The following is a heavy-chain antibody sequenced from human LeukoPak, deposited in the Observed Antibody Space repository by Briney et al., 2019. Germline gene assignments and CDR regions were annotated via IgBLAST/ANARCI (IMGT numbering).Heavy chain of an antibody. CDR3: VRDWNGDYFDY. J-gene: IGHJ4*02. CDR1: GDSTSSGRYY. V-gene: IGHV4-61*02. CDR2: IHTSGDT. Sequence: SQTLSLTCTVSGDSTSSGRYYWTWLRQPAGKALEWIGRIHTSGDTNYSPSLKSRVTISRDTSKNQFSLRLTSVAAADTAVYYCVRDWNGDYFDYWGQGTLVSVSS. D-gene: IGHD1-1*01.